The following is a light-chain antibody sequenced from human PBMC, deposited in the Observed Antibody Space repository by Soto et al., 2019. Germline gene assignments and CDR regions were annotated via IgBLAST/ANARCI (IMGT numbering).Light chain of an antibody. J-gene: IGKJ2*01. V-gene: IGKV3-20*01. CDR1: QSVSSSY. Sequence: EIVLTQSPGTLSLSPGERATLSCMASQSVSSSYLAWYQQKPGQAPRLLIYGASSSATGIPDRFSGSGSGTDFTLTISRLEPEDFAMYYCHQYGSSPYTFGQGTKLEIK. CDR2: GAS. CDR3: HQYGSSPYT.